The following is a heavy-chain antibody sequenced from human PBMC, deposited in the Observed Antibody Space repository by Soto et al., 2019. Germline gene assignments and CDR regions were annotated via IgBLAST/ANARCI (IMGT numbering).Heavy chain of an antibody. CDR3: ARRGYYYYYYMDV. V-gene: IGHV4-34*01. CDR1: GGSFSGYY. J-gene: IGHJ6*03. Sequence: QVQLQQWGAGLLKPSETLSLTCAVYGGSFSGYYWSWIRQPPGKGLEWIGEINHSGSTNYNPSLKSRVTISVDTSKHQFSLKRSSVTAADTAVYYCARRGYYYYYYMDVWGKGTTVTVSS. CDR2: INHSGST.